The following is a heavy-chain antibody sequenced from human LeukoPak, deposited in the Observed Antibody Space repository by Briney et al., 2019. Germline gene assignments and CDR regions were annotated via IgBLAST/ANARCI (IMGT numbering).Heavy chain of an antibody. CDR3: ARGASGSYFSWLDP. CDR1: GYTFTGYY. J-gene: IGHJ5*02. V-gene: IGHV1-2*02. Sequence: ASVKVSCKASGYTFTGYYIHWVRQAPGQGLECMGWINPNSGGTNYAQKFQGRVTMTRDTSISTAYMELSRLRSDDTAVYYCARGASGSYFSWLDPWGQGTLVIVSS. CDR2: INPNSGGT. D-gene: IGHD3-10*01.